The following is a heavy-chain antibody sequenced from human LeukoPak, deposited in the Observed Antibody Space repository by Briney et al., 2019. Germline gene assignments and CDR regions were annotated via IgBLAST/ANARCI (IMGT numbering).Heavy chain of an antibody. D-gene: IGHD3-16*01. CDR2: VNREGSDK. V-gene: IGHV3-7*01. CDR1: GFAFSSHW. Sequence: GECLRLSCAPSGFAFSSHWMNWVRQAPEEGREGVANVNREGSDKNYVDPVKGRFPISRDNAKNSLYLQMNRLRVEDTAVYYCARDGVPGGRDVWGQGTTVTVS. J-gene: IGHJ6*02. CDR3: ARDGVPGGRDV.